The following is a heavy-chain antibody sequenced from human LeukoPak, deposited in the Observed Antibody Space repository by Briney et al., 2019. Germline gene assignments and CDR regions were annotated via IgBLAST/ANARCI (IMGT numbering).Heavy chain of an antibody. V-gene: IGHV3-23*01. CDR1: GFTVSSNY. J-gene: IGHJ4*02. D-gene: IGHD4-17*01. Sequence: GGSLRLSCAASGFTVSSNYMSWVRQVPGKGLEWVSSISGGGETTYYADSAKGRFTISRDNSQNTLYLQMNSLRAEDTAVYYCARDYADYVGYFFFDYWGQGTLVTVSS. CDR2: ISGGGETT. CDR3: ARDYADYVGYFFFDY.